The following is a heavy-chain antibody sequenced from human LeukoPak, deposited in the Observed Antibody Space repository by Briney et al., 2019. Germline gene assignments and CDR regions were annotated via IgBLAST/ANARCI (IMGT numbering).Heavy chain of an antibody. J-gene: IGHJ6*02. Sequence: ASVKVSCQASGYTFTGYYIHWVRQAPGQGLEWMGWINPNSGGTGYAQKFQGRVTMTRNTSISTAYMELSSLRSEDTAVYYCAREWSSSGWWLPPHLYYYGMDVWGQGTTVTVSS. V-gene: IGHV1-8*02. CDR2: INPNSGGT. D-gene: IGHD6-19*01. CDR3: AREWSSSGWWLPPHLYYYGMDV. CDR1: GYTFTGYY.